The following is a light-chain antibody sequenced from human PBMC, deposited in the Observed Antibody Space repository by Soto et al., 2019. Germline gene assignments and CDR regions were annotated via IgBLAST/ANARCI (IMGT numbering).Light chain of an antibody. J-gene: IGKJ3*01. Sequence: DIQMTQSPSSLSASVGDRVTITCQASQDIRKYLSWYQQKPGRAPKLLIYGASNLEKGVPSRFIGSRYGTDFTFTISSLQPEDIATYYCQHFANLLPFTFGPGTKVAIK. CDR3: QHFANLLPFT. CDR1: QDIRKY. CDR2: GAS. V-gene: IGKV1-33*01.